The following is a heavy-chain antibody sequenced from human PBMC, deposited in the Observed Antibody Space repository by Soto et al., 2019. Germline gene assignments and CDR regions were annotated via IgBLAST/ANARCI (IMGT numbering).Heavy chain of an antibody. CDR3: ARQTPTGEEDY. CDR1: GFTFSSHW. V-gene: IGHV3-74*01. D-gene: IGHD7-27*01. Sequence: EVQLVESGGGLVQPGGSLRLSCAVSGFTFSSHWMHWVRQAPGKGLVWVSRINRDGSFTSHADSVKGRFTISRDNAKNTLYLQMNSLRAEYTAVYYCARQTPTGEEDYWGQGTLVTVSS. CDR2: INRDGSFT. J-gene: IGHJ4*02.